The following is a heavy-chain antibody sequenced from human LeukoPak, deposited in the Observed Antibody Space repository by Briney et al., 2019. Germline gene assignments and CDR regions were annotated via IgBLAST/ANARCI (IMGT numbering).Heavy chain of an antibody. Sequence: GGSLRLSCAASGFIFSSYSMNWVRQAPGKGLEWVSYISSSSSSIDCADSVKGRFTISRDNAKNSMYLQMNSLRAEDTAVYYCARGDSNPSYYYYYMDVWGKGTTVTVSS. CDR1: GFIFSSYS. V-gene: IGHV3-48*01. CDR2: ISSSSSSI. CDR3: ARGDSNPSYYYYYMDV. J-gene: IGHJ6*03. D-gene: IGHD4-11*01.